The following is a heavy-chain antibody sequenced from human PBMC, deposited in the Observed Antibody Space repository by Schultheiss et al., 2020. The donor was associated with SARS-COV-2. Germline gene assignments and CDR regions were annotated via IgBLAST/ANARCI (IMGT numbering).Heavy chain of an antibody. CDR2: ISSSGSTI. D-gene: IGHD3-22*01. J-gene: IGHJ6*02. CDR1: GFTFSDYY. CDR3: ARDSYYDSSGYYVGVYYYGMDV. V-gene: IGHV3-11*04. Sequence: GGSLRLSCAASGFTFSDYYMSWIRQAPGKGLEWVSYISSSGSTIYYADSVKGRFTISRDNAKNSLYLQMNSLRAEDTAVYYCARDSYYDSSGYYVGVYYYGMDVWGQGTTVTVSS.